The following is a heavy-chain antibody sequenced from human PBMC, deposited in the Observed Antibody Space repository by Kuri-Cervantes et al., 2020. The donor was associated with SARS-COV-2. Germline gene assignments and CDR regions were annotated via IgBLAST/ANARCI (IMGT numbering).Heavy chain of an antibody. CDR1: GGSISSYY. D-gene: IGHD2-2*01. CDR2: VYYSGTI. Sequence: SETLSLTCTVSGGSISSYYWSWIRQPPGKGLEWIGYVYYSGTISYNPSLKSRVTISVDTSKNQFSLNLNSVTAADTAVYYCARDILVLGHNWFDPWGQGTLVTVSS. V-gene: IGHV4-59*01. CDR3: ARDILVLGHNWFDP. J-gene: IGHJ5*02.